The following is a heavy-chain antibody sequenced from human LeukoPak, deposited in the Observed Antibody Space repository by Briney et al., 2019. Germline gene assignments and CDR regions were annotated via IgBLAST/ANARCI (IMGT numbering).Heavy chain of an antibody. CDR1: GGSISSSNW. Sequence: SGTLSLTCAVSGGSISSSNWWSWVRQPPGKGLEWIGSIYYSGSTYYNPSLKSRVTISVDTSKNQFSLKLSSVTAADTAVYYCAITYYYDSSGYRGSFDYWGQGTLVTVSS. CDR2: IYYSGST. D-gene: IGHD3-22*01. J-gene: IGHJ4*02. V-gene: IGHV4-4*02. CDR3: AITYYYDSSGYRGSFDY.